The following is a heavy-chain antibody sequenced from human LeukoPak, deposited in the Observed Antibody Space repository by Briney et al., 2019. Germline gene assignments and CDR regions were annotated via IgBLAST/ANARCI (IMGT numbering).Heavy chain of an antibody. CDR1: GGSFSGYY. Sequence: ETLSLTCAVYGGSFSGYYWSWVRQAPGKGLEWVSSISSSSSYIYYADSVKGRFTISRDNAKNSLYLQMNSLRAEDTAVYYCASPPMVRGIGGQGTLVTVSS. V-gene: IGHV3-21*01. CDR2: ISSSSSYI. J-gene: IGHJ4*02. D-gene: IGHD3-10*01. CDR3: ASPPMVRGI.